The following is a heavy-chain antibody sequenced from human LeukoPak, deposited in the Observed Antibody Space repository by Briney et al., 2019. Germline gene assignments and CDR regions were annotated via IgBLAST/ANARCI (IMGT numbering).Heavy chain of an antibody. CDR3: ARGPIVNYGSGKCPRWFDP. CDR2: INHSGST. CDR1: GGSFSGYY. D-gene: IGHD3-10*01. Sequence: SETLSLTCAVYGGSFSGYYWSWTRQPPGKGLEWIGEINHSGSTNYNPSLKSRVTISVDTSKNQFSLKLSSVTAADTAVYYCARGPIVNYGSGKCPRWFDPWGQGTLVTVSS. V-gene: IGHV4-34*01. J-gene: IGHJ5*02.